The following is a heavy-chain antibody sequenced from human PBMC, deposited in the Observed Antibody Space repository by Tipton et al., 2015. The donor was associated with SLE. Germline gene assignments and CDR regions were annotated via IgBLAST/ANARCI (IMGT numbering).Heavy chain of an antibody. V-gene: IGHV4-38-2*02. J-gene: IGHJ4*02. D-gene: IGHD6-13*01. Sequence: TLSLTCTVSGGSISGSYWGWFRQPPGKGLEWMGSVFDSGNTYYNPSLKSRVTISVDTSKNQFSLKLSSVTAADTAVYYCARDVAAEFDYWGQGTLVTVSS. CDR1: GGSISGSY. CDR3: ARDVAAEFDY. CDR2: VFDSGNT.